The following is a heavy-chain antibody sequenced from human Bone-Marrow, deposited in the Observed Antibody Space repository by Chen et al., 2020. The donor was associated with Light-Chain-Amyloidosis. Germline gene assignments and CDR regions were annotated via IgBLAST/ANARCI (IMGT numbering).Heavy chain of an antibody. CDR1: GFPFSTST. D-gene: IGHD3-16*01. Sequence: EVQLVQSGGGLVQPGGSLRLSCAVSGFPFSTSTMNWVRQAPGKGLEWVAVITTSANTIYYADSVTGRFTISRDSARNSLYLEMTSLRDEDTAIYYCARRGGGQLLRQYFDSWGQGTLVTVSS. V-gene: IGHV3-48*02. CDR3: ARRGGGQLLRQYFDS. CDR2: ITTSANTI. J-gene: IGHJ4*02.